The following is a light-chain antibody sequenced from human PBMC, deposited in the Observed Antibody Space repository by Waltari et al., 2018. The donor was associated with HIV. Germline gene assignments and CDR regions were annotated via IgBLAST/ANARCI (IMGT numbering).Light chain of an antibody. CDR2: DVN. CDR3: SSYTSSSIVI. V-gene: IGLV2-14*03. CDR1: SSDVGGYNY. J-gene: IGLJ2*01. Sequence: HSALPQPASVSGSPGQSITIPCTGTSSDVGGYNYVSWYRLHPGEVPKLMIFDVNNRPSGVSNRFSGSKSGNTASLTISGLQVEDEADYYCSSYTSSSIVIFGGGTKVTVL.